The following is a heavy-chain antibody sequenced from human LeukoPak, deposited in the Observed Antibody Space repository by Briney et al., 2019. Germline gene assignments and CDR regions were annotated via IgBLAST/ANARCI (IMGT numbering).Heavy chain of an antibody. J-gene: IGHJ4*02. V-gene: IGHV3-48*01. D-gene: IGHD3-22*01. CDR3: ARGAPYHYDGSGLYYFDY. CDR1: GFTFTTYN. Sequence: PGGSLRLSCAASGFTFTTYNMNWVRQAPGKGLEWISYISSATRTIYYADSVKGRFTISRDNGKNSLFLQMNSLRAEDTAVYYCARGAPYHYDGSGLYYFDYWGQGTLVTVSS. CDR2: ISSATRTI.